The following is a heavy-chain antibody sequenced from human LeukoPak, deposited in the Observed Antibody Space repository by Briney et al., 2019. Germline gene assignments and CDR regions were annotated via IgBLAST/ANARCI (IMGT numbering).Heavy chain of an antibody. V-gene: IGHV3-30*02. Sequence: GGSLRLSCAASGFTFRSYGMHWVRQAPGKGLEWVAFIRYDGNSNYYADSVKGRFTISRDNSRSALYLQMNSLRAEDTAVYYCAKEEVISGNHGVYFGYWGQGTLVTVSS. D-gene: IGHD3-22*01. CDR1: GFTFRSYG. CDR2: IRYDGNSN. CDR3: AKEEVISGNHGVYFGY. J-gene: IGHJ4*02.